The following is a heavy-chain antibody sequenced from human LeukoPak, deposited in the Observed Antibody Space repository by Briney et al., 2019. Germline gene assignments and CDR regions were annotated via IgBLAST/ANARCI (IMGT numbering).Heavy chain of an antibody. CDR1: VYTFTSYG. V-gene: IGHV7-4-1*02. J-gene: IGHJ5*02. D-gene: IGHD1-7*01. Sequence: ASVKVSCKASVYTFTSYGISWVRQAPGQGLEWMGWVNTNTGNPTYAQGFTGRFVFSLDTSVSTAYLQISSLKAEDTAVYYCARVFADWNYGEWFDPWGQGTLVTVSS. CDR3: ARVFADWNYGEWFDP. CDR2: VNTNTGNP.